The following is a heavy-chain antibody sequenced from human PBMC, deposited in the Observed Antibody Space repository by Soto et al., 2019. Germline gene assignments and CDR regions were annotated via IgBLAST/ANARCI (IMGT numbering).Heavy chain of an antibody. V-gene: IGHV3-48*01. CDR1: GFTFSSYT. J-gene: IGHJ4*02. CDR2: ISNIESPI. Sequence: EVQLVESGGGLVQPGGSLRLSCAASGFTFSSYTMNWVRQAPGKGLEWISYISNIESPISYADSVKGRFTISRDNTKDSLYLQMNSLRVEDTAVYYCASDHLWAFDYWAQGILVTVSS. D-gene: IGHD2-21*01. CDR3: ASDHLWAFDY.